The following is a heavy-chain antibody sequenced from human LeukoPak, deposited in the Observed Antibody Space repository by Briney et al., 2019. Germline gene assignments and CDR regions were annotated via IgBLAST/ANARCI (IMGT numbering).Heavy chain of an antibody. CDR3: ATSPTVTTYYFDY. CDR2: IYYSGST. CDR1: GGSISSGDYY. Sequence: SETLSLTCTVSGGSISSGDYYWSWIRQPPGKGLEWIGYIYYSGSTYYNPPLKSRVTISVDTSKNQFSLKLSSVTAADTAMYYCATSPTVTTYYFDYWGQGTLVTVSS. V-gene: IGHV4-30-4*01. J-gene: IGHJ4*02. D-gene: IGHD4-17*01.